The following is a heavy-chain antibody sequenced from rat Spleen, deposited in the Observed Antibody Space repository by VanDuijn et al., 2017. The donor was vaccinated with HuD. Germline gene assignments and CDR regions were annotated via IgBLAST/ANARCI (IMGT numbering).Heavy chain of an antibody. CDR1: GFTFSDYN. CDR2: ISYDGSST. Sequence: EVQLVESGGGLVQPGRSLKLSCAASGFTFSDYNMAWVRQAPKKGLEWVATISYDGSSTYYRDSVKGRFTISRDNAKSTLYLQMDSLRSEDTATYYCARLGLGHWGQGVMVTVSS. J-gene: IGHJ2*01. V-gene: IGHV5-7*01. D-gene: IGHD5-1*01. CDR3: ARLGLGH.